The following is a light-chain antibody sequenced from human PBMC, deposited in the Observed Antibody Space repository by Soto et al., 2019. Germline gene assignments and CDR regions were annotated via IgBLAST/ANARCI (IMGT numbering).Light chain of an antibody. J-gene: IGLJ2*01. Sequence: QSVLTQPPSVSAAPGQKVTISCSGSSSTVGSNYVSWYQQLPGTAPKLLIYDNNKRPSGIPDRFSGSKSGTSATLGITGLQTGDEADYYYGTWDSSLSAGVFGGGTKLTVL. CDR1: SSTVGSNY. V-gene: IGLV1-51*01. CDR2: DNN. CDR3: GTWDSSLSAGV.